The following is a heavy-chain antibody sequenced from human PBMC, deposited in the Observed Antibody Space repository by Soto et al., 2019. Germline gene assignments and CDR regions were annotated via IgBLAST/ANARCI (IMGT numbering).Heavy chain of an antibody. Sequence: QVQLVQSGAEVKKPGSTVKVSCKASGGTFSSYAISWVRQAPGQGLEWLGGIIPIFGPANYAQKFLGRVTINADESSSTAYMELSSLRSEDTAVYYCVTRNYDFWSGRDYWGQGTLVTVSS. CDR2: IIPIFGPA. CDR1: GGTFSSYA. V-gene: IGHV1-69*01. D-gene: IGHD3-3*01. CDR3: VTRNYDFWSGRDY. J-gene: IGHJ4*02.